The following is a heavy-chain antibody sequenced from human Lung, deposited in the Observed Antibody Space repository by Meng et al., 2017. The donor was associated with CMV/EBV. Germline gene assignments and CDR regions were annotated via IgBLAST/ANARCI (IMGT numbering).Heavy chain of an antibody. CDR1: GFTFSNFA. CDR3: AKVDSGSWYRGFFDY. V-gene: IGHV3-23*01. CDR2: ITASGGST. J-gene: IGHJ4*02. Sequence: ESLKISXAASGFTFSNFAMSWVRQAPGKGLEWVSPITASGGSTYYADSVKGRFTISRDNSKNTLYLQMNRPRAEDTAVYYCAKVDSGSWYRGFFDYWGQGTLVTVSS. D-gene: IGHD6-13*01.